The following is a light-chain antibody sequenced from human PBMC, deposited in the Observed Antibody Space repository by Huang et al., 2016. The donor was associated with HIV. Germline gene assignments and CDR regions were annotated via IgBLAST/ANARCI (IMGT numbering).Light chain of an antibody. CDR1: QNVGSN. V-gene: IGKV3-15*01. Sequence: DILMTQSPATLSVSPGERATLSCRASQNVGSNLAWYQQQPGQAPRLLIYGASTRATGIPARLSGSGSGTEFTLTISSLQSEDFAVYFCQQFNNWPYTFGQGTKLEIK. CDR2: GAS. J-gene: IGKJ2*01. CDR3: QQFNNWPYT.